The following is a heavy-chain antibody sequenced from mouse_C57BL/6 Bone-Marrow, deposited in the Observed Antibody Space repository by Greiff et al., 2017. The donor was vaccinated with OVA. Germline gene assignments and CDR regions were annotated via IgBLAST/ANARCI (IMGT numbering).Heavy chain of an antibody. CDR1: GYSFTGYY. CDR2: INPSTGGT. CDR3: ARGLLRYFDV. D-gene: IGHD2-3*01. J-gene: IGHJ1*03. Sequence: VQLQQSGPELVKPGASVKISCKASGYSFTGYYMHWVKQSSEKSLEWIGEINPSTGGTSYNQKFKGKATLTVDKSSSTAYMQLKSLTSEDSAVYYCARGLLRYFDVWGTGTTVTVSS. V-gene: IGHV1-43*01.